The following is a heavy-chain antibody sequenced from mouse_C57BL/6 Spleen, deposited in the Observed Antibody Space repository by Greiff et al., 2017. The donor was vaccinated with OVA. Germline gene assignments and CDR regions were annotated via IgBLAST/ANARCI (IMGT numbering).Heavy chain of an antibody. Sequence: EVQLVESGGDLVKPGGSLKLSCAASGFTFSSYGMSRVRQTPDKRLEWVATISSGGSYSYYVDSVKGRFNISRDNAKNTLYLQMSSLKSEDTAMYYCARLTTVVAFDNWGQGTTLTVSS. CDR2: ISSGGSYS. CDR1: GFTFSSYG. J-gene: IGHJ2*01. CDR3: ARLTTVVAFDN. D-gene: IGHD1-1*01. V-gene: IGHV5-6*01.